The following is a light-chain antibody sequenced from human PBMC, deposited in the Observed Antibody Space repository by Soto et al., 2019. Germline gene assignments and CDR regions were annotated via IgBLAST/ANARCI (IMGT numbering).Light chain of an antibody. CDR2: EVS. V-gene: IGLV2-14*01. J-gene: IGLJ1*01. CDR1: SSDVGGYNY. CDR3: SSYTSSSTLQV. Sequence: QSVLTQPASVSGSPGQSITISCTGTSSDVGGYNYVSWYQQHPGKAPKLMIYEVSNRPSGASNRFSGSKSGNTASLTISGLQAEDEADYYCSSYTSSSTLQVFGTGTKLTVL.